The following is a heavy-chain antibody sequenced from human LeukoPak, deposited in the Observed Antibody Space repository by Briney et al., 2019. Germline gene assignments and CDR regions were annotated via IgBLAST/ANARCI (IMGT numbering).Heavy chain of an antibody. CDR2: INHSGST. CDR1: GGSFSGYY. J-gene: IGHJ4*02. V-gene: IGHV4-34*01. Sequence: PSETLSLTCAVYGGSFSGYYWSWIRQPPGKGLEWIGEINHSGSTNYNPSLKSRVTISVDTSKNQFSLKLSSVTAADTAVYYCARGLGYDFRSGYTSIWEYWGQGTLVTVSS. CDR3: ARGLGYDFRSGYTSIWEY. D-gene: IGHD3-3*01.